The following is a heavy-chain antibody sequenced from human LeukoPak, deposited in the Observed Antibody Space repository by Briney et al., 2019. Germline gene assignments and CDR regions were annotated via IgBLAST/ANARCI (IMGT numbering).Heavy chain of an antibody. J-gene: IGHJ6*02. D-gene: IGHD3-22*01. V-gene: IGHV4-31*02. CDR3: ARVVTSSGYYPYYYYGMDV. CDR1: GFTFSDYY. Sequence: LRLSCAASGFTFSDYYMSWIRQHPGKGLEWIGYIYYSGSTYYNPSLKSRVTISVDTSKNQFSLKLSSVTAADAAVYYCARVVTSSGYYPYYYYGMDVWGQGTTVTVSS. CDR2: IYYSGST.